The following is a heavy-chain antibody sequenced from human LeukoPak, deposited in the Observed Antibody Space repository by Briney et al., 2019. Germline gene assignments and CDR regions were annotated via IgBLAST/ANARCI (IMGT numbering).Heavy chain of an antibody. CDR1: GYTFTSYG. CDR2: ISAYNGNT. Sequence: ASVKVSCKASGYTFTSYGISWVRQAPGQGLEWMGWISAYNGNTNYAQKLQSRVTMTTDTSTSTAYMELRSLRSDDTAVYYCARDGVVVAATLLAYGMDVWGQGTTVTVSS. J-gene: IGHJ6*02. V-gene: IGHV1-18*01. CDR3: ARDGVVVAATLLAYGMDV. D-gene: IGHD2-15*01.